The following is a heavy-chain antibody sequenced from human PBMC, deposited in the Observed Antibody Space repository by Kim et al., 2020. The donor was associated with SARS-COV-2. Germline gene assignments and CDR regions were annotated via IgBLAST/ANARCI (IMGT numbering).Heavy chain of an antibody. D-gene: IGHD4-17*01. CDR2: MSNSGTT. J-gene: IGHJ4*02. V-gene: IGHV4-59*08. Sequence: SETLSLSCTVSGGSISVYYWSWIRQPPGKVLEWIGYMSNSGTTNHNPSLKSRVTISADTSKNQLSLKLSSVTGADTAVYYCARHVGDYNPFGYWGQGTLV. CDR3: ARHVGDYNPFGY. CDR1: GGSISVYY.